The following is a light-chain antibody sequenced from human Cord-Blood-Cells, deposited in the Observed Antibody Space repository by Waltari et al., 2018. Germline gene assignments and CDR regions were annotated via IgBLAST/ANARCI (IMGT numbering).Light chain of an antibody. CDR1: KLGDKY. Sequence: SYELTQPPSVSVSPGQTASITSSGDKLGDKYACWYQQKPGQSPVLVIYHDSKRPSRIRERFSGSNSGNTATRTISGTQAMDEADYYCQAWDSSTVVFGGGTKLTVL. V-gene: IGLV3-1*01. CDR3: QAWDSSTVV. CDR2: HDS. J-gene: IGLJ2*01.